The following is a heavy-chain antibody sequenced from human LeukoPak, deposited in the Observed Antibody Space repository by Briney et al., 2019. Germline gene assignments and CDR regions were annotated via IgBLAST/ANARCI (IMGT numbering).Heavy chain of an antibody. Sequence: GGSLRLSCAASGFTFSSYSMNWVRQAPGKVLEWVSSISSSSSYIYYADSVKGRFTISRDNAKNSLYLQMNSLRAEDTAVYYCARGREGFPFDPWGQGTLVTVSS. V-gene: IGHV3-21*01. CDR3: ARGREGFPFDP. CDR1: GFTFSSYS. J-gene: IGHJ5*02. CDR2: ISSSSSYI.